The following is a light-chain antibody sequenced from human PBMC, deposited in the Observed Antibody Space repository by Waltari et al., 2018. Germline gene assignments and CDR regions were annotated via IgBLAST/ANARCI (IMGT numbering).Light chain of an antibody. CDR2: LTH. CDR1: ISNIGTHY. CDR3: ATRDEGPTVV. Sequence: VVTQPPSASGTPGQSVTISCSGSISNIGTHYVYWYQQLPGTAPKLLIYLTHQRPSGVPDRFSASKSGTSASLAISGLRFVDEADYYCATRDEGPTVVFGGGTKLTVL. J-gene: IGLJ2*01. V-gene: IGLV1-47*01.